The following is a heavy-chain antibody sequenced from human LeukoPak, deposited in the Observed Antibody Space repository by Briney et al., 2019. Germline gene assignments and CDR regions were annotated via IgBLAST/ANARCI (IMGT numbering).Heavy chain of an antibody. V-gene: IGHV3-20*04. CDR3: ARDYDYGDYPGY. CDR1: VFMFDDYG. J-gene: IGHJ4*02. Sequence: GGSLRLSCADPVFMFDDYGMCWVRQAPGEGLEWVSGINWNGGRTGYADSVKGRFTISRDNDKNSLYLKMNSLRAEDTALYYCARDYDYGDYPGYWGQGTLVTVSS. D-gene: IGHD4-17*01. CDR2: INWNGGRT.